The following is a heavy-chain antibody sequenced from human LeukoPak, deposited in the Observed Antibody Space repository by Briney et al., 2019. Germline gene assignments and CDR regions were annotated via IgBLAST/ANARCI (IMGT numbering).Heavy chain of an antibody. V-gene: IGHV4-59*01. Sequence: SQTLSLTCTVSGGSISSYYWSWIRQPPGKGLEWIGYIYYSGSTNYNPSLKSRVTISVDPSKNQFSLKLSSVTAADTAVYYCARGVVRGVIYDAFDIWGQGTMVTVSS. J-gene: IGHJ3*02. CDR3: ARGVVRGVIYDAFDI. D-gene: IGHD3-10*01. CDR2: IYYSGST. CDR1: GGSISSYY.